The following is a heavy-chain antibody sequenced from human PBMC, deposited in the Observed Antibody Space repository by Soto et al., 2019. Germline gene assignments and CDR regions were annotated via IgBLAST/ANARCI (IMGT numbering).Heavy chain of an antibody. J-gene: IGHJ4*02. CDR1: GFSFASFA. CDR2: ISGSDGKT. D-gene: IGHD3-3*01. V-gene: IGHV3-23*01. CDR3: AKWSYLDY. Sequence: LRLSCAASGFSFASFAMTWVRQAPGKGLEWVATISGSDGKTYYADSVKGRFSISRDTSRNTLYLQMNSLRADDTAIYYFAKWSYLDYWGQGTRATVSS.